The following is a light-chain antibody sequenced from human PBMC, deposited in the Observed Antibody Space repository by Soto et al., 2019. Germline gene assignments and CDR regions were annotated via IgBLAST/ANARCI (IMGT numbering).Light chain of an antibody. Sequence: EIGLTQSPGTLSLSPGVRATLSCRASQSVSSSYLAWYQQKPGQAPRLLIYGASSRATGIPDRFSGSGSGTDFTLTISRLEPEDFAVYYCQQYGSSPGAFGQGTKV. CDR2: GAS. J-gene: IGKJ1*01. CDR1: QSVSSSY. CDR3: QQYGSSPGA. V-gene: IGKV3-20*01.